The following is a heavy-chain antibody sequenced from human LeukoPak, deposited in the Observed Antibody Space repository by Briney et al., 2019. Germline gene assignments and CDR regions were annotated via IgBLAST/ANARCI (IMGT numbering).Heavy chain of an antibody. D-gene: IGHD5-24*01. Sequence: PGRSLRLSCAASGFTFRSYAMHWVRQTPGKGLEWVAVISSEGNRKYSADSVTGRFTISRDNSRNTLFLQMNSLRPEDTALYYCARDPCRDDYNCYLDYWGQGTLVT. CDR3: ARDPCRDDYNCYLDY. CDR2: ISSEGNRK. V-gene: IGHV3-30-3*01. J-gene: IGHJ4*02. CDR1: GFTFRSYA.